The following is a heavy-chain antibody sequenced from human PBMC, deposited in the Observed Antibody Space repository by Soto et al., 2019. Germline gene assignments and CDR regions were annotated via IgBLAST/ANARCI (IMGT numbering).Heavy chain of an antibody. Sequence: ESGGGVVQPGRSLRLSCAASGFTFSSYGMHWVRQAPGKGLEWVAVISYDGSNKYYADSVKGRFTISRDNSKNTLYLQMNSLRAEDTAVYYCAKAYSWYGYYYGMDVWGQGTTVTVSS. D-gene: IGHD6-13*01. CDR3: AKAYSWYGYYYGMDV. J-gene: IGHJ6*02. V-gene: IGHV3-30*18. CDR1: GFTFSSYG. CDR2: ISYDGSNK.